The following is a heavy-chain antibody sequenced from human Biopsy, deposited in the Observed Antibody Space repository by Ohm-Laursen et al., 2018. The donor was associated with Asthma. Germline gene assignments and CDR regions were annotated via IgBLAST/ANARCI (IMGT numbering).Heavy chain of an antibody. V-gene: IGHV1-3*01. CDR2: INAGDGNT. Sequence: ASVKVSCKASGYTFIHFAIHWVRQAPGQRLEWMGWINAGDGNTKYSQKFQGRVTINRDTSASTAYMDLRSLRSEDTAMYYCARTYYDFLTGQVNDAFALWGQGTMVPVSS. CDR1: GYTFIHFA. D-gene: IGHD3-9*01. CDR3: ARTYYDFLTGQVNDAFAL. J-gene: IGHJ3*01.